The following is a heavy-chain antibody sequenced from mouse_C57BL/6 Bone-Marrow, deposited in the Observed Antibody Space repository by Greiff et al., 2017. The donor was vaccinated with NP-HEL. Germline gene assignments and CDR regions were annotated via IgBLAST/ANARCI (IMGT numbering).Heavy chain of an antibody. D-gene: IGHD2-5*01. V-gene: IGHV14-4*01. Sequence: VQLKESGAELVRPGASVKLSCTASGFNIKDDYMHWVKQRPEQGLEWIGWIDPENGDTEYASKFQGKATITADTSSNTAYLQLSSLTSEDTAVYYCTTYYSNYKPSPYWGQGTLVTVSA. CDR2: IDPENGDT. CDR3: TTYYSNYKPSPY. CDR1: GFNIKDDY. J-gene: IGHJ3*01.